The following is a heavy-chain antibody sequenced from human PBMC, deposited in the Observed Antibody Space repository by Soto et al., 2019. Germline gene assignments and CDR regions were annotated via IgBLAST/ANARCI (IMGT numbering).Heavy chain of an antibody. CDR1: GFTVSSNH. J-gene: IGHJ5*02. CDR2: IYSAGST. V-gene: IGHV3-66*01. CDR3: ARGRSSGSFYGGFVP. Sequence: EVQLVESGGGLVQPGGSLRLSCVASGFTVSSNHMTWVRQAPGKGLEWVSLIYSAGSTYYADSVKGRFTISRDNSKNTLYLQMNMLRADDTAVYYGARGRSSGSFYGGFVPWGEGTMVTVSS. D-gene: IGHD3-10*01.